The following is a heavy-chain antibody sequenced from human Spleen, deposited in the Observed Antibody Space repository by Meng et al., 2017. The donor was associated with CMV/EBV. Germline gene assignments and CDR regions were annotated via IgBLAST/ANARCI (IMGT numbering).Heavy chain of an antibody. CDR1: GFSLSSTGVG. Sequence: LTCAFSGFSLSSTGVGVGWIRQPPGKALEWLALIYWNRKKWYSPGLKSRLTFTKDSSKNQVVLTMTNMDPVDTATYYCAHRRGGWFDPWGQGTLVTVSS. CDR3: AHRRGGWFDP. CDR2: IYWNRKK. J-gene: IGHJ5*02. V-gene: IGHV2-5*01. D-gene: IGHD1-26*01.